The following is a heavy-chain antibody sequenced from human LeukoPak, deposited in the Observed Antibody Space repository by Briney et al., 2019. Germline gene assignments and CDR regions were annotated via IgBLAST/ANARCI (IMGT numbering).Heavy chain of an antibody. CDR1: GGSISSSNW. Sequence: SETLSLTCAVSGGSISSSNWWSWVRQPPGKGLEWIGEIYHSGSTNYNPSLKSRVTISVDKSKNQFSLKLSSVTAADTAVYYCASLYYYDSSGYFTRDAFDIWGQGTMVTVSS. V-gene: IGHV4-4*02. J-gene: IGHJ3*02. CDR2: IYHSGST. CDR3: ASLYYYDSSGYFTRDAFDI. D-gene: IGHD3-22*01.